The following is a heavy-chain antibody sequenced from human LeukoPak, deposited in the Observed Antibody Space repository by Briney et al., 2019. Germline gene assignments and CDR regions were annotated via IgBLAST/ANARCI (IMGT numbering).Heavy chain of an antibody. CDR3: AKDHLKSYDSSGYYYDY. Sequence: GGSLRLSCAASGFSFSRFAMSWVRQAPGKGLEWVSAISGSGGSTYYADSVKGRFTISRDNSKNTLYLQMNSLRAEDTAVYYCAKDHLKSYDSSGYYYDYWGQGTLVTVSS. D-gene: IGHD3-22*01. CDR2: ISGSGGST. CDR1: GFSFSRFA. J-gene: IGHJ4*02. V-gene: IGHV3-23*01.